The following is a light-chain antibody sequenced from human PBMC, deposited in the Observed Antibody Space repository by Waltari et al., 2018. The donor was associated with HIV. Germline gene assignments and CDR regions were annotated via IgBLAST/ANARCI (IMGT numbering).Light chain of an antibody. Sequence: SELTQDPAVSVALGQTVSITCQGDSLRTYYASWYLQKPGQAPVLIISPIHNRPSGIPDRFSGSSSGNTASLTITGAQAEDEGDYYCNSRDRAGHHVVFGGGTKLTVL. V-gene: IGLV3-19*01. CDR1: SLRTYY. J-gene: IGLJ3*02. CDR2: PIH. CDR3: NSRDRAGHHVV.